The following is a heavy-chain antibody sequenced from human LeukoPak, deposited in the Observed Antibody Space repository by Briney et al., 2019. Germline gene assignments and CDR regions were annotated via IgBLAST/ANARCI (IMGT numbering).Heavy chain of an antibody. J-gene: IGHJ4*02. CDR2: INHSGST. CDR1: GGSVSSGSYY. Sequence: SETLSLTCTVSGGSVSSGSYYWSWIRQPPGKGLEWIGEINHSGSTNYNPSLKSRVTISVDTSKNQFSLKLSSVTAADTAVYYCARGPGLITGTGDGDDYWGQGTLVTVSS. D-gene: IGHD1-20*01. CDR3: ARGPGLITGTGDGDDY. V-gene: IGHV4-39*07.